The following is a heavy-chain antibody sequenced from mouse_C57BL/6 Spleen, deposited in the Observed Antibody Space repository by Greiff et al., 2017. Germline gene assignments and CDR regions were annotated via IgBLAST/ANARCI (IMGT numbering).Heavy chain of an antibody. V-gene: IGHV5-16*01. CDR1: GFTFSDYY. CDR3: ARGAGYDYDLAMDY. J-gene: IGHJ4*01. D-gene: IGHD2-4*01. CDR2: INYDGSST. Sequence: DVQLVESEGGLVQPGSSMKLSCTASGFTFSDYYMAWVRQVPEKGLEWVANINYDGSSTYYLDSLKSRFIISRDNAKNILYLQMSSLKSEDTATYYCARGAGYDYDLAMDYWGQGTSVTVSS.